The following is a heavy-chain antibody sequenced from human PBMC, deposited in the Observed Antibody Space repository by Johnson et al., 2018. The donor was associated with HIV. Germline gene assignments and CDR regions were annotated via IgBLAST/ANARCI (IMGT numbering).Heavy chain of an antibody. Sequence: QMQLVESGGGVVQPGGSLRLSCAASGFTFSSYGMHWVRQAPGKGLEWVAFIRYDGSNKYYADSVKGRFTISRDNSKNTLYLQMNSLKVEDTAVYYCARDKGSWFDDAFDIWGQGTMVTVSS. J-gene: IGHJ3*02. V-gene: IGHV3-30*02. D-gene: IGHD6-13*01. CDR2: IRYDGSNK. CDR1: GFTFSSYG. CDR3: ARDKGSWFDDAFDI.